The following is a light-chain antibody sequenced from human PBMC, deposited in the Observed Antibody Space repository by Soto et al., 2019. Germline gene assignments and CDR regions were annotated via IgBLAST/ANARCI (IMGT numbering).Light chain of an antibody. V-gene: IGKV1-33*01. CDR1: QDITHF. CDR2: HAS. CDR3: HQCDSLPDT. J-gene: IGKJ2*01. Sequence: DIHMSQSPSSLFASVGDRVTITCQASQDITHFLNWYQQKPGKAPKLLIYHASNLQTGVPSRFSGSGSGTDFSLTVSTFQPEDVPTYSCHQCDSLPDTFGEGTKLEI.